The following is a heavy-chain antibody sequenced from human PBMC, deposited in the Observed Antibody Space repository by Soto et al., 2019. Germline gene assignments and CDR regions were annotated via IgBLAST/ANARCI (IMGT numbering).Heavy chain of an antibody. CDR3: SKEGAYDGTP. D-gene: IGHD5-12*01. J-gene: IGHJ5*02. V-gene: IGHV4-59*01. Sequence: QVQLQESGPGLVKPSETLSLTCTVSGGSISASWWSWIRQPPGKGLEWIGHIYDSGSTNYNPSLKSRVTISVDRSKNQFSLRLSSATAADTAVYYCSKEGAYDGTPWGQGTQVTVSS. CDR2: IYDSGST. CDR1: GGSISASW.